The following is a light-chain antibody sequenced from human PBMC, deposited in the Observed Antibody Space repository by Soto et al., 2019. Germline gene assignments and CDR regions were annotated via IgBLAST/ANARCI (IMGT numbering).Light chain of an antibody. CDR2: DAS. Sequence: EIVLTQSPATLSLSPGERATLSCRASQSVSSYLAWYQQKPGQAPRLLIYDASNRATGFPARFSGSGSGTDFTLTISSLEPDDFAFYSCQQRSDWPSTFGGGTKVQIK. V-gene: IGKV3-11*01. CDR3: QQRSDWPST. J-gene: IGKJ4*01. CDR1: QSVSSY.